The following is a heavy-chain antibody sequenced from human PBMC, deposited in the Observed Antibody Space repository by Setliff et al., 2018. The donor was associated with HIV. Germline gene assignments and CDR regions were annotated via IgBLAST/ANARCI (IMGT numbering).Heavy chain of an antibody. D-gene: IGHD1-26*01. J-gene: IGHJ4*02. Sequence: SGPTLVNPTQTLTLTCTFSGFSLSTSGMCVSWIRQPPGKALEWLARTDWDDDKYYSTSLKTRLTISKDTSKNQVVLKMTNMDPVDTATYYCVRMISYSPYFDYWGQGTLVTVSS. CDR1: GFSLSTSGMC. CDR2: TDWDDDK. V-gene: IGHV2-70*11. CDR3: VRMISYSPYFDY.